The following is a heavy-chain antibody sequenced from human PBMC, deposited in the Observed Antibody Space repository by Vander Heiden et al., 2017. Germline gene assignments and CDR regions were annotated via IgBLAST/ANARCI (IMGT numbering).Heavy chain of an antibody. Sequence: EVQLVQSGAEVKKPGESLKISCKGSGYSFTGYWFRWVRQMPGKGLEGMGIIYPGDSDTRYSPSCQGQVTISADKAISTAYRQWSSLKASDTAMYYCARRSVVVVAASDAFDIWGQGTMVTVSS. V-gene: IGHV5-51*01. CDR2: IYPGDSDT. CDR3: ARRSVVVVAASDAFDI. D-gene: IGHD2-15*01. CDR1: GYSFTGYW. J-gene: IGHJ3*02.